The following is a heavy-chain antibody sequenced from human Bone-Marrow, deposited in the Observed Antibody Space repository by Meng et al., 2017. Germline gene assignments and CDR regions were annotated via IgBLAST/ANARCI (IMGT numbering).Heavy chain of an antibody. CDR3: ARYYDSSGQYYFDY. Sequence: SVKVSRKASGGTFSSYAISWVRQAPGQGLEWMGGIIPICGTANYAQKFQGRVTITADKSTSTAYMELSSLRSEDTAVYYCARYYDSSGQYYFDYWGQGTLVTVSS. V-gene: IGHV1-69*06. D-gene: IGHD3-22*01. CDR1: GGTFSSYA. CDR2: IIPICGTA. J-gene: IGHJ4*02.